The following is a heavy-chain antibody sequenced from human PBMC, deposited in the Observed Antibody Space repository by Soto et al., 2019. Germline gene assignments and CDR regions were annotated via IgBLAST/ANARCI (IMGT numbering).Heavy chain of an antibody. J-gene: IGHJ5*02. V-gene: IGHV4-30-4*01. D-gene: IGHD2-2*01. Sequence: QVQLQESGPGLVKPSQTLSLTCTVSGGSISSGDDYWSWIRQPPGKGLEWIGHIYYSGSTYYNPSLKSRVTKAVVTSKNQFSLKLGSATAADPAGYCCARGAPIVLVPAADKVHQNWFDPWGQGTLVTVSS. CDR2: IYYSGST. CDR3: ARGAPIVLVPAADKVHQNWFDP. CDR1: GGSISSGDDY.